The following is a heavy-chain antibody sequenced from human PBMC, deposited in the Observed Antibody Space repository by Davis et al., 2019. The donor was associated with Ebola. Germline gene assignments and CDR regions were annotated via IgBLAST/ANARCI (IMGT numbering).Heavy chain of an antibody. V-gene: IGHV4-4*02. J-gene: IGHJ6*03. CDR2: IYHNGST. D-gene: IGHD3-3*01. Sequence: MPSETLSLSCAVSGGSISSSNWWSWVRQSPGKGLEWIGEIYHNGSTNYNPSLKSRVTISVDKSKNQFSLKLSSVTAADTAVYYCARLSDYDFWSGYLSYYYMDVWGRDHGHRLL. CDR1: GGSISSSNW. CDR3: ARLSDYDFWSGYLSYYYMDV.